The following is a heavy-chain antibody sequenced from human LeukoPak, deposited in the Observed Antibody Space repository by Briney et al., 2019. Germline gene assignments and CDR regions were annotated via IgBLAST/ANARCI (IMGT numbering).Heavy chain of an antibody. CDR2: ISAYNGNT. CDR1: GYTFTSYG. D-gene: IGHD3-9*01. V-gene: IGHV1-18*01. Sequence: PGASVKVSCKASGYTFTSYGISWVRQAPGQGLEWMGWISAYNGNTNYAQKLQGRVTMTTDTSTSTAYMELRSLRSDDTAVYYCARGLGYYDILTGGVGAFDIWGQGTMVTVSS. J-gene: IGHJ3*02. CDR3: ARGLGYYDILTGGVGAFDI.